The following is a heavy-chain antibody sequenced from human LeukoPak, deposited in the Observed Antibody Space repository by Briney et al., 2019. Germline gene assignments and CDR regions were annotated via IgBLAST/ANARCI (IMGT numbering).Heavy chain of an antibody. CDR1: GGSISSGSYY. J-gene: IGHJ6*03. CDR2: IYTSGST. CDR3: ARDNPDYYYYYYMDV. Sequence: PSQTLSLTCTVSGGSISSGSYYWNWIRQPAGKGLEWIGRIYTSGSTDYNPSLKSRVTISVDTSKNQFSLKLSSVTAADTAVYYCARDNPDYYYYYYMDVWGKGTTVTISS. V-gene: IGHV4-61*02.